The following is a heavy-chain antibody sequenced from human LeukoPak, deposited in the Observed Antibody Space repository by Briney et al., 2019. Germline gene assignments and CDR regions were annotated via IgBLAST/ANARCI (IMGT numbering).Heavy chain of an antibody. J-gene: IGHJ3*02. V-gene: IGHV1-2*02. CDR2: INPNSGGT. D-gene: IGHD3-22*01. CDR1: GYMFILYY. CDR3: ARDSSITTPRGGFDI. Sequence: GASVTVSYTASGYMFILYYTHWVRQAPGQGLEWMGWINPNSGGTNYAQKFRGRVTMTRAPSINTAYMEVISLASDDTAVYYCARDSSITTPRGGFDIWGQGTKVTVSS.